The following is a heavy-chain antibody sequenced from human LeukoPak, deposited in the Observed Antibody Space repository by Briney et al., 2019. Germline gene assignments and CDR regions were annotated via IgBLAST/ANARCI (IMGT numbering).Heavy chain of an antibody. CDR2: ISGRGRNT. CDR1: GFTLWTFG. CDR3: ARDFDRRTRKIGRDSLYYYYYYMDV. V-gene: IGHV3-23*01. Sequence: PGGTLTLSCAASGFTLWTFGTRWDRPAPGKGLEWGTSISGRGRNTFYRFCVKGRFTISSDNSKNTLYLQMNSLRAEDTAVYYCARDFDRRTRKIGRDSLYYYYYYMDVWGKGTTVTASS. D-gene: IGHD3-9*01. J-gene: IGHJ6*03.